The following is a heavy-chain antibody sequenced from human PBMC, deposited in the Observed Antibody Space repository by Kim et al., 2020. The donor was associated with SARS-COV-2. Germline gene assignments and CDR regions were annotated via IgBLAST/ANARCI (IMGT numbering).Heavy chain of an antibody. J-gene: IGHJ4*02. CDR3: AVPMDFGEYGYFDY. CDR1: GYTFTSYG. D-gene: IGHD3-10*01. V-gene: IGHV1-18*01. Sequence: ASVKVSCKASGYTFTSYGISWVRQAPGQGLEWMGWISAYNGNTNYAQKLQGRVTMTTDTSTSTAYMELRSLRSDDTAVYYCAVPMDFGEYGYFDYWGQGTLVTVSS. CDR2: ISAYNGNT.